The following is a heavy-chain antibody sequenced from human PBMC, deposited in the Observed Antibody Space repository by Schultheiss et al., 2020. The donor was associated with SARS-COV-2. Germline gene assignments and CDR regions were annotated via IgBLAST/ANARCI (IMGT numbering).Heavy chain of an antibody. CDR2: ISAGGGST. CDR3: AKVVIRATYSFEY. J-gene: IGHJ4*02. CDR1: GFTFSSYA. D-gene: IGHD2-21*01. Sequence: GESLKISCAASGFTFSSYAMSWVRQAPGKGLEWVSTISAGGGSTYYADSVKGRFTISRDNSKNTLYLQMHSLRAEDTAVYYCAKVVIRATYSFEYWGQGTLVTVSS. V-gene: IGHV3-23*01.